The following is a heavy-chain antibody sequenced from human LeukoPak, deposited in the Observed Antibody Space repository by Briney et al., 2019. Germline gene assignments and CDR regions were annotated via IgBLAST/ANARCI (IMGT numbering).Heavy chain of an antibody. Sequence: PGGSLRLSCAASGFTVSTNYMNWVRQAPGKGLEWVSILYSGSSTYYADSVEGRFIISRDSSKNTLSLQMNDLRAEDPAVYYCARVGDHFHWYLDLWGRGTLVTVSS. CDR1: GFTVSTNY. V-gene: IGHV3-53*01. D-gene: IGHD3-3*02. J-gene: IGHJ2*01. CDR2: LYSGSST. CDR3: ARVGDHFHWYLDL.